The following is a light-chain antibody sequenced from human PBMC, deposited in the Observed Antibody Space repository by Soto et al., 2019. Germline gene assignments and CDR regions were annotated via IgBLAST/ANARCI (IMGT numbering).Light chain of an antibody. CDR1: QSVLYSADNKNY. Sequence: DIVMTQSPDSLAVSLGERATINCKSSQSVLYSADNKNYLAWYQQKPGHPPKLLISWASTRESGVPDRFSGSGSGTDFPLTVSSLQAEDVAVYYCQQYYSVPFAFGPGTKVDIK. CDR2: WAS. CDR3: QQYYSVPFA. J-gene: IGKJ3*01. V-gene: IGKV4-1*01.